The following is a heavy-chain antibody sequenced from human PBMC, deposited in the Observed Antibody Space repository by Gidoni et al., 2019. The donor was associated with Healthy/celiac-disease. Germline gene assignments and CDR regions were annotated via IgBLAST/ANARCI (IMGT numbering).Heavy chain of an antibody. CDR2: ISSSSSYI. Sequence: EVQLVASGGGLVKPGGSLSLSCAASGFTFSSYSMHWVRQAPGKGLEWVSSISSSSSYIYYADSVKGRFTISRDNAKNSLYLQMNSLRAEDTAVYYCARGYDSSGYSSYWGQGTLVTVSS. CDR3: ARGYDSSGYSSY. J-gene: IGHJ4*02. V-gene: IGHV3-21*01. D-gene: IGHD3-22*01. CDR1: GFTFSSYS.